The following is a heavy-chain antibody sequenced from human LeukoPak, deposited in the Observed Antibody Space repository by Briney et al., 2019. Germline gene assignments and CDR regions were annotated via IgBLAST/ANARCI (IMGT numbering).Heavy chain of an antibody. D-gene: IGHD3-3*01. CDR1: GGTFSSYA. V-gene: IGHV1-69*04. CDR2: IIPSLGIA. Sequence: SVKVSCKSSGGTFSSYAISWVRQAPAQGLEWMGRIIPSLGIANYAQKFKGRVTITADKSTSTAYLELSSLRSEDTAVYYCARNYDFWSGYNDYWGQGTLVTVSS. CDR3: ARNYDFWSGYNDY. J-gene: IGHJ4*02.